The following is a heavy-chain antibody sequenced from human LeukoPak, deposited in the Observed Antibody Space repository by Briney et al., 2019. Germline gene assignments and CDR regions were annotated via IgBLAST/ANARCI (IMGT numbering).Heavy chain of an antibody. D-gene: IGHD6-19*01. CDR2: INHSGST. CDR3: ARGGRQYSSGWYDTEDPQNYYFDY. Sequence: PSETLSLTCAVYGGSFSGYYWSWIRQPPGKGLEWIGEINHSGSTNYNPSLTSRVTISVDTSKNQFSLKLSSVTAADTAVYYCARGGRQYSSGWYDTEDPQNYYFDYWGQGTLVTVSS. J-gene: IGHJ4*02. V-gene: IGHV4-34*01. CDR1: GGSFSGYY.